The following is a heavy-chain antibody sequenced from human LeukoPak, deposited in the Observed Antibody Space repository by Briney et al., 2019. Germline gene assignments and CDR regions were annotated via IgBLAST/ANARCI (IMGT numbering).Heavy chain of an antibody. D-gene: IGHD6-13*01. J-gene: IGHJ6*02. Sequence: GGSLRLSCAASGFTFSSYAMSWVRQAPGKGLEWVAVISYDGSNKYYADSVKGRFTISRDNSKNTLYLQMNSLRAEDTAVYYCAKDMGIAAAGTYYYGMDVWGQGTTVTVSS. CDR3: AKDMGIAAAGTYYYGMDV. V-gene: IGHV3-30*18. CDR2: ISYDGSNK. CDR1: GFTFSSYA.